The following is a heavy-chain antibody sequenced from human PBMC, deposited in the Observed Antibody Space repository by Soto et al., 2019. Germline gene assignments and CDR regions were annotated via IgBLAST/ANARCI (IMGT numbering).Heavy chain of an antibody. CDR3: ARWWSGSRQGFDP. V-gene: IGHV4-31*03. CDR2: IYYSGST. Sequence: QVQLQESGPGLVKPSQTLSLTCTVSGGSISSDDYYWSWIRQHPGKGLEWIGYIYYSGSTYYNPSLKSRVTISVDTSKNQFSLKLSSVTAADTAVYYCARWWSGSRQGFDPWGQGTLVTVSP. CDR1: GGSISSDDYY. D-gene: IGHD3-3*01. J-gene: IGHJ5*02.